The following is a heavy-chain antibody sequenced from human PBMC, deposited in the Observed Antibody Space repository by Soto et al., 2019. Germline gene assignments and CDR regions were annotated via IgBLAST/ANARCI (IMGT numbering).Heavy chain of an antibody. CDR2: IYYSGST. J-gene: IGHJ4*02. Sequence: PSETLSLTCTVSGGSISSYYWSWIRQPPGKGLEWIGYIYYSGSTNYNPSLKSRVTISVDTSKNQFSLKLSSVTAADTAVYYCAREQSSSWSPEYYFDSWGQGTLVTVSS. V-gene: IGHV4-59*01. CDR1: GGSISSYY. CDR3: AREQSSSWSPEYYFDS. D-gene: IGHD6-13*01.